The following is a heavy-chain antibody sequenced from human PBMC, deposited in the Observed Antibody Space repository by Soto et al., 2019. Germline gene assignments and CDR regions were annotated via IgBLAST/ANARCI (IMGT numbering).Heavy chain of an antibody. CDR3: ARVGYSYGANWFDP. CDR2: IYYSGST. Sequence: NPSETLSLTCTVSGGSISSYYWSWIRQPPGKGLEWIGYIYYSGSTNYNPSLKSRVTISVDTSKNQFSLKLNSVTAADTAVYYCARVGYSYGANWFDPWGQGTLVTVSS. D-gene: IGHD5-18*01. CDR1: GGSISSYY. V-gene: IGHV4-59*01. J-gene: IGHJ5*02.